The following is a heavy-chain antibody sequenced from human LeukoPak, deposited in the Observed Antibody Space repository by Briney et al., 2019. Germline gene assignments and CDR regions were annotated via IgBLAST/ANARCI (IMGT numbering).Heavy chain of an antibody. CDR3: ARVSLRGYSYGYIDS. D-gene: IGHD5-18*01. J-gene: IGHJ4*02. CDR1: GGSIRPYY. V-gene: IGHV4-59*01. Sequence: SETLSLTCTVSGGSIRPYYWSWIRQPPGKGLEWIGYISHSGSTNYSPSFESRLTISVDTSKSQSSLRLSSVTAADTAVYYCARVSLRGYSYGYIDSWGQGILVTVSS. CDR2: ISHSGST.